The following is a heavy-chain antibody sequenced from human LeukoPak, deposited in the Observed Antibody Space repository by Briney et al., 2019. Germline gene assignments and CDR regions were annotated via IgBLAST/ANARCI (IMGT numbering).Heavy chain of an antibody. Sequence: GWSLRLSCAASGFTFSSYAMHWVRQAPGKGLEWVAVISYDGSNKYYADSVKGRFTISRDNSKNTLYLQMNSLRAEDTAVYYCARLTQYDIFSYGMDVWGQGTTVTVSS. CDR1: GFTFSSYA. J-gene: IGHJ6*02. CDR3: ARLTQYDIFSYGMDV. D-gene: IGHD3-9*01. V-gene: IGHV3-30-3*01. CDR2: ISYDGSNK.